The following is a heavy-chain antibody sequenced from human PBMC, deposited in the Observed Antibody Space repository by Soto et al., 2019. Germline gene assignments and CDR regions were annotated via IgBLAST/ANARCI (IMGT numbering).Heavy chain of an antibody. D-gene: IGHD6-19*01. CDR2: IFHSGDT. V-gene: IGHV4-4*02. J-gene: IGHJ3*01. Sequence: QVQLQESGPGLVKPSGTLSLTCAVSGDSISNSRWWTWVRQPPGKGLEGIGDIFHSGDTNFNPSLKCRVFISVDKSQNQFSLKVSSVTAADTAVYYCAYSTGWYRHDVWGQGTLVTVSS. CDR3: AYSTGWYRHDV. CDR1: GDSISNSRW.